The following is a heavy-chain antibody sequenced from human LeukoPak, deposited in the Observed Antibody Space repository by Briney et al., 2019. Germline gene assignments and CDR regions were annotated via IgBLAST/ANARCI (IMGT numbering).Heavy chain of an antibody. V-gene: IGHV3-9*01. CDR2: ISSNSESI. D-gene: IGHD3-10*01. CDR1: GFIFDDYA. Sequence: GGSLRLSCVVSGFIFDDYAMHWVRQAPGKGPEWVSGISSNSESIGYADSVKGRFTISRDNAKNSLYLQMNSLRAEDTALYYCARDYGSGISPYYYYMDVWGKGTTVTISS. CDR3: ARDYGSGISPYYYYMDV. J-gene: IGHJ6*03.